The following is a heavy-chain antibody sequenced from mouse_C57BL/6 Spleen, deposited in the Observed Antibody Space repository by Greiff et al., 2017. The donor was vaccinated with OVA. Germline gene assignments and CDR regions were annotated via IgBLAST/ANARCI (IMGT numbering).Heavy chain of an antibody. CDR2: LYPGSGST. CDR1: GYTFTSYW. D-gene: IGHD1-1*01. CDR3: ARLIYYYGSSYDYARDY. V-gene: IGHV1-55*01. Sequence: VQLQQPGAELVQPGASVKMSCTASGYTFTSYWITWVKQRPGQGLEWIGDLYPGSGSTNYNEKFKSKAPLTVDTSSSTAYMQLSSLTSEDSAVYYCARLIYYYGSSYDYARDYWGQGTSVTVSA. J-gene: IGHJ4*01.